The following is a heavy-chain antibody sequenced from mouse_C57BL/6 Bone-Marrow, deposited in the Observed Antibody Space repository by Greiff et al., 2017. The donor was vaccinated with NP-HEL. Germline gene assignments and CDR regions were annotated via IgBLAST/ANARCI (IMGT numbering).Heavy chain of an antibody. J-gene: IGHJ1*03. Sequence: EVNLVESGGGLVQPGESLKLSCESNEYEFPSHDMSWVRKTPEKRLELVAALNSDGGCTYYPDPMERRFIFSRDNTKKTRYLQMSSLRSEDTALYYCARHNDGYSWYCDVWGTGTTVTVSA. V-gene: IGHV5-2*01. CDR3: ARHNDGYSWYCDV. CDR1: EYEFPSHD. CDR2: LNSDGGCT. D-gene: IGHD2-3*01.